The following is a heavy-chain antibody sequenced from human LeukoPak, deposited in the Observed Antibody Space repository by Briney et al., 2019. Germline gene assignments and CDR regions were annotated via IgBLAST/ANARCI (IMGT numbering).Heavy chain of an antibody. Sequence: GGSLRLSCAGSGFTFSSYWMAWVRQGPGKGLEWVANIKQDGGEIYYVDSVKGRFTISRDNAKNSLYLQMNSLGAEDTAVYYCTRDGDTSGYSDWGQGTLVTVSS. CDR1: GFTFSSYW. J-gene: IGHJ4*02. CDR2: IKQDGGEI. CDR3: TRDGDTSGYSD. V-gene: IGHV3-7*01. D-gene: IGHD3-22*01.